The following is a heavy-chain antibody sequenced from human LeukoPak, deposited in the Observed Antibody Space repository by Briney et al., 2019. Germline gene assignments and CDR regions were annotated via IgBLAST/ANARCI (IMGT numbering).Heavy chain of an antibody. CDR1: GFTFDDYA. CDR3: AKDRSWFGELLEIGWNDAFDI. CDR2: ISWNSGSI. Sequence: PGGSLRLSCAASGFTFDDYAMHWVRQAPGKGLEWVSGISWNSGSIGYADSVKGRFTISRDNAKNSLYLQMNSLRAEDTALYYCAKDRSWFGELLEIGWNDAFDIWGQGTMVTVSS. V-gene: IGHV3-9*01. D-gene: IGHD3-10*01. J-gene: IGHJ3*02.